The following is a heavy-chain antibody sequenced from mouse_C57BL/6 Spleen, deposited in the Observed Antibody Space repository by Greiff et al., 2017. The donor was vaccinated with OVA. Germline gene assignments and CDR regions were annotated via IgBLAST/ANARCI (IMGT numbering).Heavy chain of an antibody. D-gene: IGHD2-4*01. V-gene: IGHV1-72*01. CDR2: IDPNSGGT. CDR3: ARRGLYDYEYFDY. J-gene: IGHJ2*01. CDR1: GYTFTSYW. Sequence: QVQLKQPGAELVKPGASVKLSCKASGYTFTSYWMHWVKQRPGRGLEWIGRIDPNSGGTKYNEKFKSKATLTVDKPSSTAYMQLSSLTSEDSAVYYCARRGLYDYEYFDYWGQGTTLTVSS.